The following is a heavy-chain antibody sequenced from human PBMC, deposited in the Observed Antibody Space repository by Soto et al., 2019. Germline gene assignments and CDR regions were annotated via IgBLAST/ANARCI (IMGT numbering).Heavy chain of an antibody. J-gene: IGHJ6*02. D-gene: IGHD2-15*01. V-gene: IGHV1-69*12. Sequence: QVQLVQSGAEGKKPGSSVKVSCKASGGTFSSYAISWVRQAPGQGLEWMGGIIPIFGTANYALKFQCRVTITADESTSTAYFELSSLRSEDTVVYYCASPLLSEYYYYWLYVCVQGTTVTVSS. CDR2: IIPIFGTA. CDR3: ASPLLSEYYYYWLYV. CDR1: GGTFSSYA.